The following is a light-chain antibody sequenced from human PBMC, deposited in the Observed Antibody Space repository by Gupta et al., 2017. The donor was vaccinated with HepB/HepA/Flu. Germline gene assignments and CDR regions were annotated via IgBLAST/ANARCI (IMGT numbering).Light chain of an antibody. CDR3: AAEDDSLNGRV. CDR2: SNN. V-gene: IGLV1-44*01. Sequence: QSVLTQPPSASGTPGQRVTISCSGSSSNIGSNTVYWYQQLPGPAPNLLIYSNNQRPSAVPDRFSGSKSGTSASLPITGLQAEDEADYYCAAEDDSLNGRVFGGGTKLTGL. CDR1: SSNIGSNT. J-gene: IGLJ3*02.